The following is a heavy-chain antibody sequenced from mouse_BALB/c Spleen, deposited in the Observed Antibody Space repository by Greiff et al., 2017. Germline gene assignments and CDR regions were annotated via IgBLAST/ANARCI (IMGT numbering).Heavy chain of an antibody. V-gene: IGHV5-9-4*01. CDR1: GFTFSSYA. CDR3: ARLYGNLFAY. D-gene: IGHD2-1*01. Sequence: DVKLVESGGGLVKPGGSLKLSCAASGFTFSSYAMSWVRQSPEQRLEWVAEISSGGSYTYYPDTVTGRFTISRDNAKNTLYLEMSSLRSEDTAMYYCARLYGNLFAYWGQGTLVTVSA. CDR2: ISSGGSYT. J-gene: IGHJ3*01.